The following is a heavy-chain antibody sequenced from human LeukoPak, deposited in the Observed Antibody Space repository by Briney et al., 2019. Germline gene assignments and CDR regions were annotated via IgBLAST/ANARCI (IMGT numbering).Heavy chain of an antibody. D-gene: IGHD7-27*01. CDR3: ARGGNWDFDY. CDR1: GASITSHPW. CDR2: MYNSGTS. V-gene: IGHV4-4*03. J-gene: IGHJ4*02. Sequence: PETLSLTCAVSGASITSHPWNWVRQPPGKGLEWIGEMYNSGTSTFKPSLRSRVIMFFDESKNHFSLKLNSVTAADTAVYYCARGGNWDFDYWGQGVLVIVSS.